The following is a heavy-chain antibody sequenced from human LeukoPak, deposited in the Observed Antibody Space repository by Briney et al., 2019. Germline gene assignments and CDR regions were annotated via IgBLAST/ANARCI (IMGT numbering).Heavy chain of an antibody. CDR1: GGSISSYY. D-gene: IGHD6-13*01. Sequence: PSETLSLTCTVSGGSISSYYWSWIRQPPGKGLEWIGYIYYSGSTNYNPSLKSRVTISVDTSKNQFSLKLSSVTAADTAVYYCARRPGSSWPYGMDVWGQGTTVTVSS. CDR3: ARRPGSSWPYGMDV. V-gene: IGHV4-59*08. J-gene: IGHJ6*02. CDR2: IYYSGST.